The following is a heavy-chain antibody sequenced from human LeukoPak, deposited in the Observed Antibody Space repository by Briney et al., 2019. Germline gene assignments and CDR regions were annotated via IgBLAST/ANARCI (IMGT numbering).Heavy chain of an antibody. J-gene: IGHJ4*02. V-gene: IGHV1-2*02. CDR2: INPNSGDT. CDR1: GYTFTGYY. CDR3: ARGRDYDSSGYYLDY. Sequence: ASVKVSCKSSGYTFTGYYLHWVRQAPGQGLEWMGWINPNSGDTNFAQKFQGRVTITADESTSTAYMELSRLRSEDTAVYYCARGRDYDSSGYYLDYWGQGTLVTVSS. D-gene: IGHD3-22*01.